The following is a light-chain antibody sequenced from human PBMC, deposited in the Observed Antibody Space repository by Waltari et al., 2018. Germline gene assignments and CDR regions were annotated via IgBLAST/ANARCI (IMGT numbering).Light chain of an antibody. CDR2: DTS. Sequence: DIVLTQSPAILSLSPGERASLSSSASQSVTNYLAWYQQKPGQAPRLLIYDTSNRATGIPARFSGSGFGTDFTLTISSLEPEDFAVYYCQRRRDWPLTFGGGTKVEIK. CDR1: QSVTNY. V-gene: IGKV3-11*01. J-gene: IGKJ4*01. CDR3: QRRRDWPLT.